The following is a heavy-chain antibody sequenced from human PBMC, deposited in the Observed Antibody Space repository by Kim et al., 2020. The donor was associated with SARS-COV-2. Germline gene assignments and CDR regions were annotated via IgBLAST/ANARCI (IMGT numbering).Heavy chain of an antibody. CDR1: GFTFSNCW. D-gene: IGHD1-1*01. V-gene: IGHV3-7*03. J-gene: IGHJ4*02. CDR3: ARDYWREVDY. CDR2: ITQDGSGM. Sequence: GGSLRLSCAVSGFTFSNCWMSWLRQTPGKGLEWLASITQDGSGMSYVDSVKGRFTISRDNGKNSLYLQMNSLRVDDTAVYYCARDYWREVDYWGQGTLVT.